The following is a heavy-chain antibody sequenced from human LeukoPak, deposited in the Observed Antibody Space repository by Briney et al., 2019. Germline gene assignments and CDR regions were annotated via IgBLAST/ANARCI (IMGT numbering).Heavy chain of an antibody. Sequence: PSQTLSLTCTVSGGSISSGDYYWRWIRQPPGKGLEWIGYIYYSGSTYYNPSLKSRVTISVDTSKNQFSLKLSSVTAADTAVYYCASYSSGWHDFDYWGQGTLATVSS. V-gene: IGHV4-30-4*01. D-gene: IGHD6-19*01. CDR1: GGSISSGDYY. CDR3: ASYSSGWHDFDY. CDR2: IYYSGST. J-gene: IGHJ4*02.